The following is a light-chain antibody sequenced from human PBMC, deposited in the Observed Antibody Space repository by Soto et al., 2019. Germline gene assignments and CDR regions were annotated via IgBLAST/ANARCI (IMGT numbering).Light chain of an antibody. CDR2: AAS. CDR1: QSISRY. CDR3: QQANSFPLT. Sequence: DIQMTQSPSSLSASVGDRVTITCRASQSISRYLNWYQHEPGKAPKLLIYAASSLQSGVPSRFSGSGSGTDFTLTISSLQPEDFATYYCQQANSFPLTFGQGTRLEI. V-gene: IGKV1-12*01. J-gene: IGKJ5*01.